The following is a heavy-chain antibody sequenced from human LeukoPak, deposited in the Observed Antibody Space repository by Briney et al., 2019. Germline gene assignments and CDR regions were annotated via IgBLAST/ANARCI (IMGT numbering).Heavy chain of an antibody. CDR3: ARTGLTYLTTVTTWFDY. CDR2: ISYDGSNK. J-gene: IGHJ4*02. Sequence: GGSLRLSCVVSGFTFSSYAMHWVRQAPGKGLEWVAGISYDGSNKYYADSVKGRFTISRDNSKNTLYLQMNSLRAEDTAVYYCARTGLTYLTTVTTWFDYWGQGTLVTVSS. CDR1: GFTFSSYA. D-gene: IGHD4-17*01. V-gene: IGHV3-30*04.